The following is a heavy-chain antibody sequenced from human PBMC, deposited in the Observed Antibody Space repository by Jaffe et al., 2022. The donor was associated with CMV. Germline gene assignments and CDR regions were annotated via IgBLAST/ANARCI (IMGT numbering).Heavy chain of an antibody. CDR1: GYTFTSYD. CDR2: MNPNSGNT. J-gene: IGHJ6*02. V-gene: IGHV1-8*01. Sequence: QVQLVQSGAEVKKPGASVKVSCKASGYTFTSYDINWVRQATGQGLEWMGWMNPNSGNTGYAQKFQGRVTMTRNTSISTAYMELSSLRSEDTAVYYCARGWVWYQLPQKNYGMDVWGQGTTVTVSS. CDR3: ARGWVWYQLPQKNYGMDV. D-gene: IGHD2-2*01.